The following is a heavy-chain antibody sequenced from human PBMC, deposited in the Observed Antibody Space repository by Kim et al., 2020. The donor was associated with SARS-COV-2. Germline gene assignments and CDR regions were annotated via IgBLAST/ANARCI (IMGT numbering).Heavy chain of an antibody. CDR3: ARDLLVGATSYGMDV. CDR2: IWYDGSNK. CDR1: GFTFSSYG. D-gene: IGHD1-26*01. V-gene: IGHV3-33*01. Sequence: GGSLRLSCAASGFTFSSYGMNWVRRAPGKGLEWVAVIWYDGSNKYYADSVKGRFTISRDNSKNTLYLQMNSLRAEDTAVYYCARDLLVGATSYGMDVWGQGTTVTVSS. J-gene: IGHJ6*02.